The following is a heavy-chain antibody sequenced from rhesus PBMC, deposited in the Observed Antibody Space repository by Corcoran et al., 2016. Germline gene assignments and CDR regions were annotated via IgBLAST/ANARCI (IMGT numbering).Heavy chain of an antibody. V-gene: IGHV2-174*01. CDR1: GFSLTTSGMG. Sequence: QVTLKESGPALVKPTQTLTLTCTFSGFSLTTSGMGVGWIRLPQGTPLEWLALMYWDDDKRYTTSLKSRLTTSKDTSKNQVVLTMTNMDPVDTATYYCARYNWNYGYFDYWGQGVLVTFSS. J-gene: IGHJ4*01. CDR2: MYWDDDK. CDR3: ARYNWNYGYFDY. D-gene: IGHD1-26*01.